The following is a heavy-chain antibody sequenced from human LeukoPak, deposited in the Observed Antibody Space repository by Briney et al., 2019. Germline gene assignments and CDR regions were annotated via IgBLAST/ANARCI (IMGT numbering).Heavy chain of an antibody. V-gene: IGHV4-59*01. Sequence: SETLSLTCTVSGGSINNFDWYWVRQPPGKGLEWIGYIYYTGSTNYNPSLKSRVTISVDTSKNLFSLGLTYLTAADTAVYYCARVGGSGSSFDYWGQGTQVTVSS. J-gene: IGHJ4*02. CDR2: IYYTGST. CDR3: ARVGGSGSSFDY. CDR1: GGSINNFD. D-gene: IGHD3-10*01.